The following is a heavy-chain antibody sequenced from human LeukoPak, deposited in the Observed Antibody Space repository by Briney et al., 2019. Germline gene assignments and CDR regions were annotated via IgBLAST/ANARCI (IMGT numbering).Heavy chain of an antibody. D-gene: IGHD2-2*01. CDR1: GYTFTDYY. V-gene: IGHV1-2*02. CDR3: ARGPATQRKNWFDP. J-gene: IGHJ5*02. Sequence: ASVKVSCKASGYTFTDYYMHWVRQAPGQGLEWMGWINPNSGGTNYAQKFQGRVTMTRDTSISTAYMELSRLRSDDTAVYYCARGPATQRKNWFDPWGQGTLVTVSS. CDR2: INPNSGGT.